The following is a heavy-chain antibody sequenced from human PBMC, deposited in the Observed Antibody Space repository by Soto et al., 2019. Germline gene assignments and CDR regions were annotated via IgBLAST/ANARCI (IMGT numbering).Heavy chain of an antibody. CDR2: TSGGGGTM. J-gene: IGHJ4*02. CDR1: GFTFNKYT. CDR3: ARDKCGSDSIDY. V-gene: IGHV3-48*04. Sequence: EVQLVESGGGLVQSGGSLRLTCAASGFTFNKYTMNWVRQAPGKGLEWLSYTSGGGGTMFYADSVKGRVTISRDNAKNSLYRQMDSVRAEDTAVCYCARDKCGSDSIDYGGQGTLVAVSS. D-gene: IGHD1-26*01.